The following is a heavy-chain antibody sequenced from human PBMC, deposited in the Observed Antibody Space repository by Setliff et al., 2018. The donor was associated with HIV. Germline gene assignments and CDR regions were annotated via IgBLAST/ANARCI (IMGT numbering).Heavy chain of an antibody. D-gene: IGHD2-15*01. CDR3: AKAFGYCSGGSCPVLMDV. CDR2: ISSSSSTI. Sequence: GGSLRLSCAASGFTFSSYSMNWVRQAPGKGLEWVSYISSSSSTIYYADSVKGRFTISRDNAKNSLYLQMNSLRAKDAAVYYCAKAFGYCSGGSCPVLMDVWGKGPRSPSPQ. CDR1: GFTFSSYS. J-gene: IGHJ6*01. V-gene: IGHV3-48*01.